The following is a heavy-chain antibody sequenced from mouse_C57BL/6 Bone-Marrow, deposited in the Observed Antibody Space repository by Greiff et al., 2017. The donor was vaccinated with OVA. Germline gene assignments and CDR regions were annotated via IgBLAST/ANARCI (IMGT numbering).Heavy chain of an antibody. CDR2: INPSSGYT. J-gene: IGHJ2*01. CDR1: GYTFTSYW. D-gene: IGHD1-1*01. Sequence: VQLQQSGAELAKPGASVKLSCKASGYTFTSYWMHWVNQRPGQGLEWIGYINPSSGYTKYNQKFKDKATLTADKSSSTAYMQLSSLTYEDSAVYYCARTITTVVAPNYFDYWGQGTTLTVSS. V-gene: IGHV1-7*01. CDR3: ARTITTVVAPNYFDY.